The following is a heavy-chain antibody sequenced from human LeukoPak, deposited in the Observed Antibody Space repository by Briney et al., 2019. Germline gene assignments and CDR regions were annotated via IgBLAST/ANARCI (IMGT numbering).Heavy chain of an antibody. D-gene: IGHD3-10*01. J-gene: IGHJ4*02. CDR2: ISDSGGT. CDR3: ARGVLRGHMTN. CDR1: GGSISTNY. V-gene: IGHV4-59*01. Sequence: SETLSLTCAVSGGSISTNYWSWIRQPPGKGLEWIAYISDSGGTNYSPSLRSRVTISAGTNKSQFSLNLSSVTAADTAVYYCARGVLRGHMTNWGQGTLVIVSS.